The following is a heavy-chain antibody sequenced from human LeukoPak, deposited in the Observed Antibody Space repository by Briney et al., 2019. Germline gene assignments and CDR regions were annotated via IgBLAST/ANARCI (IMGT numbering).Heavy chain of an antibody. CDR1: GFTFSSYA. D-gene: IGHD3-22*01. CDR3: ARDGRLGYYDSSGYRYYFDY. J-gene: IGHJ4*02. Sequence: PGGSLRLSCAASGFTFSSYAMHWVRQAPGKGREWVAVISYDGSNKYYADSVKGRFTISRDNSKNTLYLQMNSLRAEDTAVYYCARDGRLGYYDSSGYRYYFDYWGQGTLVTVSS. V-gene: IGHV3-30*04. CDR2: ISYDGSNK.